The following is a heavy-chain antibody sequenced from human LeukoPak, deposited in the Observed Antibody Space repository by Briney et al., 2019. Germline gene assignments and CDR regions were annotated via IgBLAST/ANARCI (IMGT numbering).Heavy chain of an antibody. D-gene: IGHD1-20*01. J-gene: IGHJ6*04. CDR2: ISYDGSNK. Sequence: GGSLRLSCAASGFTFSSYAMHWVRQAPGKGLEWVAVISYDGSNKYYADSVKGRFTISRDNSKNTLYLQMNSLRAEDTAVYYCARGLLWCNWNLDVWGKGTTVTVSS. V-gene: IGHV3-30*04. CDR1: GFTFSSYA. CDR3: ARGLLWCNWNLDV.